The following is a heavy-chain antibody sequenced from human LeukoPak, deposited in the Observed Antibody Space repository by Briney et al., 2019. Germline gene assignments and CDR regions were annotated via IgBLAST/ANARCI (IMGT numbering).Heavy chain of an antibody. CDR1: GFTFSSYG. Sequence: GGSLRLSCAVSGFTFSSYGMNWVRQAPGKGLEWVSYISSSSSTMYYADSVKGRFSISRDNAKNSLYLQMNSLRAEDTAVYYCARDHHRRLYDSQARDTFDIWGQGTMVTVSS. J-gene: IGHJ3*02. CDR3: ARDHHRRLYDSQARDTFDI. D-gene: IGHD3-22*01. CDR2: ISSSSSTM. V-gene: IGHV3-48*01.